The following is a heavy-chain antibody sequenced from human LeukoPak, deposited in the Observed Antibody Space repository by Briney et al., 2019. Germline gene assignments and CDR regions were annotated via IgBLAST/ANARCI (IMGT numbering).Heavy chain of an antibody. Sequence: ASVEVSCKASGYTFTSYDINWVRQATGQGLEWMGWMNPNSGNTGYAQKFQGRLTMTRNTSISTAYMELSSLSSEDTAMYYCARGFRSDSSGRKFDYWGQGALVTVSS. CDR1: GYTFTSYD. V-gene: IGHV1-8*01. D-gene: IGHD3-22*01. CDR2: MNPNSGNT. CDR3: ARGFRSDSSGRKFDY. J-gene: IGHJ4*02.